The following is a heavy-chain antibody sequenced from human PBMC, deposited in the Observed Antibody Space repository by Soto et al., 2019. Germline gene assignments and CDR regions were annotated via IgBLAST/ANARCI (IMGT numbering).Heavy chain of an antibody. V-gene: IGHV4-4*02. CDR2: TYHSGTT. CDR1: GDSINNSHW. CDR3: AREVNSSPARGPNWFDP. Sequence: TSETLSLTCPVSGDSINNSHWWSWVRQTPGKGLEWIGETYHSGTTNYNPSLKTRVTISIDKSKNQFSLKMNSVTAADTAVYYCAREVNSSPARGPNWFDPWGQGTLVTVSS. J-gene: IGHJ5*02. D-gene: IGHD6-13*01.